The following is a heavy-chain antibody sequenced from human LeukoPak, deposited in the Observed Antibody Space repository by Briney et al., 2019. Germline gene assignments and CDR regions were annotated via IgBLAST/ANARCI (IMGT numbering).Heavy chain of an antibody. CDR1: GFTVSSNY. J-gene: IGHJ6*02. CDR3: ARDQIVVVPAATSYYYGMDV. D-gene: IGHD2-2*01. V-gene: IGHV3-53*01. CDR2: IYSGGST. Sequence: GGSLRLSCAASGFTVSSNYMSWVRQAPGKGLEWVSVIYSGGSTYYADSVKGRFTISRDNSKNTLYLQMNSLRAEDTAVYYCARDQIVVVPAATSYYYGMDVWGQGTTVTVSS.